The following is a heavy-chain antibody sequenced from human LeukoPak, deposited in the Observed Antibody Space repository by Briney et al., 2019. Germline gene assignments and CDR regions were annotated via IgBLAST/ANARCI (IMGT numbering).Heavy chain of an antibody. CDR2: IVVGSGNT. V-gene: IGHV1-58*02. CDR1: GFTFTSSA. CDR3: AADGMNYGDFDY. Sequence: VKVSCKASGFTFTSSATQWVRQARGQRLEWIGWIVVGSGNTNYAQKFQERVTITRDMSTSTAYMELSSLRSEDTAVYYCAADGMNYGDFDYWGQGTLVTVSS. D-gene: IGHD4-17*01. J-gene: IGHJ4*02.